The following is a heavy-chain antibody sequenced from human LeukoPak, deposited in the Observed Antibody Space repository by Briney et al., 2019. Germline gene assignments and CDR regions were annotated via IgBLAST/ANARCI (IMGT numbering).Heavy chain of an antibody. CDR1: GGSISSGSYY. Sequence: SQTLSLTCTVSGGSISSGSYYWSWIRQPPGKGLEWIGYIYYSGSTNYNPSLKSRVTISVDTSKNQFSLKLSSVTAADTAVYYCARVEDTAMVHFFDYWGQGTLVTVSP. V-gene: IGHV4-61*01. J-gene: IGHJ4*02. CDR2: IYYSGST. CDR3: ARVEDTAMVHFFDY. D-gene: IGHD5-18*01.